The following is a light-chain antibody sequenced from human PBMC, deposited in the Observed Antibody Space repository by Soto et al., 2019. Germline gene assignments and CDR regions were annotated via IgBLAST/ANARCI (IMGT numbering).Light chain of an antibody. CDR3: LQHNAYPWT. CDR2: AAS. J-gene: IGKJ1*01. Sequence: EIQVSQSPSSLSASVGDRVTIACRASQGIRSDLGWYQQKPGKAPKRLIYAASNFQSGVPSRFSGSGSGTEFTLTISSLQPEDFATYYCLQHNAYPWTFGQGTKVEIK. V-gene: IGKV1-17*01. CDR1: QGIRSD.